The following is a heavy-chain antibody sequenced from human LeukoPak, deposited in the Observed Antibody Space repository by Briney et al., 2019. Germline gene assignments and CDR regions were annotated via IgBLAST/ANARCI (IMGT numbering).Heavy chain of an antibody. Sequence: SETLSLTCTVSGGSISSYYWSCIRQPAGEGLEWIGRVYSSGTTNYNPSLQSRVTMSVDSSKNEFSLNLNSVTAADAAVYYCARCRYCTTTSITYWYFDLWGRGTLVTVSS. D-gene: IGHD2-2*01. V-gene: IGHV4-4*07. J-gene: IGHJ2*01. CDR2: VYSSGTT. CDR1: GGSISSYY. CDR3: ARCRYCTTTSITYWYFDL.